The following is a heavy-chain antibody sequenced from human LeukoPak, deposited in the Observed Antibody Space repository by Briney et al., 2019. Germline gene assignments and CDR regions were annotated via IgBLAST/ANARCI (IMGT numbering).Heavy chain of an antibody. CDR2: VYYTGST. CDR3: ARGTNSFPYYFDY. V-gene: IGHV4-59*11. CDR1: GGSISSHY. Sequence: SETLTLTCTVSGGSISSHYWTWIRQPPGKGLEWIGYVYYTGSTNYNPSLKSRVTISVDTSKNQFSLKLSSVTAADTAVYYCARGTNSFPYYFDYWGQGSLVTVSS. D-gene: IGHD1-1*01. J-gene: IGHJ4*02.